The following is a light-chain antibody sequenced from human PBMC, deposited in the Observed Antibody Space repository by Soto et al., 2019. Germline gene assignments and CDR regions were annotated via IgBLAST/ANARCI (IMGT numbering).Light chain of an antibody. Sequence: DIQLTQSPSTLSASVGDRVTITCRASQSISTWLAWYQQKPGTVPKLLIYKASTLESGVPSRFSGSRSVTEFTLTVSSLQPDDCATYYCQHYNDSFPYTFGQGTKLEIK. V-gene: IGKV1-5*03. CDR1: QSISTW. CDR2: KAS. J-gene: IGKJ2*01. CDR3: QHYNDSFPYT.